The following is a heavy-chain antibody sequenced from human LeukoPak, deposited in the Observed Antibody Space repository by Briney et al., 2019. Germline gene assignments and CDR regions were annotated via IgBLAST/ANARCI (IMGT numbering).Heavy chain of an antibody. CDR3: GKDLLSDSSAWYLTPFDY. J-gene: IGHJ4*02. D-gene: IGHD6-19*01. V-gene: IGHV3-23*01. CDR1: GFAFNFYA. Sequence: GGSLRLSCAASGFAFNFYAMSWVRQAPGKGLQWVSTINANGINTYYEDSVRGRFTISRDNSKDTLYLQMNSLRAEDTAVYYCGKDLLSDSSAWYLTPFDYWGQGTLVTVSS. CDR2: INANGINT.